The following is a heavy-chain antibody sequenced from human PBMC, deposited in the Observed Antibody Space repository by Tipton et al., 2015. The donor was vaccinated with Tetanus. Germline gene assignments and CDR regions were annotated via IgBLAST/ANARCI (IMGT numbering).Heavy chain of an antibody. CDR3: AREVPAAGHFDS. J-gene: IGHJ4*02. CDR2: ISNSGRT. D-gene: IGHD2-2*01. CDR1: GGSVRSGDYQ. Sequence: TLSLTCSVSGGSVRSGDYQWNWIRQPPGKGLEWLAYISNSGRTNSNYSLKSRITISQDKSKNQFSLRLTSVTAADTAVYYCAREVPAAGHFDSWGQRTLVTVSS. V-gene: IGHV4-61*08.